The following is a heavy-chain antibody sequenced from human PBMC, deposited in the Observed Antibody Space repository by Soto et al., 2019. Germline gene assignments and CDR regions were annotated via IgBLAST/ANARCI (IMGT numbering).Heavy chain of an antibody. V-gene: IGHV3-30*18. D-gene: IGHD5-12*01. CDR2: ISYDESTE. J-gene: IGHJ6*02. Sequence: QAQLVESGGGVVQPGRSLRLSCAASGFTFSGYYMHWVRQAPGKGLEWVAVISYDESTEYYADSVKGRFTISRDNSANRLFLQMNSLRPEDTAVYYCTKDDGYNDSTYYHYFGMDVWGQGTTVTVSS. CDR1: GFTFSGYY. CDR3: TKDDGYNDSTYYHYFGMDV.